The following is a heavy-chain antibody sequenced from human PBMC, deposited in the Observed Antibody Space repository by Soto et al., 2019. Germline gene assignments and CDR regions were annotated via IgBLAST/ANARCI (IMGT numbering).Heavy chain of an antibody. Sequence: QVQLVQSGAEVKKPGSSVKVSCKASGGTFSSYAISWVRQAPGQGLEWMGGIIPIFGTANYAQKFQGRVTITADESMSTAYMELSSLRSEDTAVYYCASYLYSSSPRGFDPWGQGTLVTVSS. CDR3: ASYLYSSSPRGFDP. D-gene: IGHD6-6*01. J-gene: IGHJ5*02. V-gene: IGHV1-69*12. CDR2: IIPIFGTA. CDR1: GGTFSSYA.